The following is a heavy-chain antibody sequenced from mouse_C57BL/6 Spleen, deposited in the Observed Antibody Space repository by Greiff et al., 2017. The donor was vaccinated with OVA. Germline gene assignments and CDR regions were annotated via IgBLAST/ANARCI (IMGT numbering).Heavy chain of an antibody. J-gene: IGHJ2*01. V-gene: IGHV1-42*01. CDR2: INPSTGGT. Sequence: VQLKQSGPELVKPGASVKISCKASGYSFTGYYMNWVKQSPEKSLEWIGEINPSTGGTTYNQKFKAKATLTVDKSSSTAYMQLKSLTSEDSAVYDCARGASYYSNSFDYWGQGTTLTVSS. CDR3: ARGASYYSNSFDY. CDR1: GYSFTGYY. D-gene: IGHD2-5*01.